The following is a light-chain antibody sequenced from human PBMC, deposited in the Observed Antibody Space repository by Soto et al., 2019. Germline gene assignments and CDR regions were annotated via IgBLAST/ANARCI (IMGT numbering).Light chain of an antibody. Sequence: DIQMTQSPSSVSASVGDRVSITCRASQGISSWLAWYQQKPGRAPKLLIYTGSSLQSGAPSRFSGTGSGTEYPLPTSSLQPEDVATYYGQQANSFPPTLGGGTKVEIK. V-gene: IGKV1-12*01. J-gene: IGKJ4*01. CDR1: QGISSW. CDR3: QQANSFPPT. CDR2: TGS.